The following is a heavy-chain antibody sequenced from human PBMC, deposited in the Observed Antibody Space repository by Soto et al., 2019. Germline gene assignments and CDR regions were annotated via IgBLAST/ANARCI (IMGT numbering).Heavy chain of an antibody. J-gene: IGHJ4*02. CDR1: GGSFSRYS. V-gene: IGHV4-34*01. CDR2: INHSGST. CDR3: ARDKITGHFDY. D-gene: IGHD2-8*02. Sequence: SETLSLTCAVYGGSFSRYSWTWIRQPPGTGLEWIGEINHSGSTNYNPSLKSRVTISVDTSKNQFSLKLTSVTAADTAVYYCARDKITGHFDYWCQGTLASVSS.